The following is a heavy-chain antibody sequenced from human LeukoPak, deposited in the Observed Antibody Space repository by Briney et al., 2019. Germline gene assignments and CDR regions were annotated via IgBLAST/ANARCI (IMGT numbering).Heavy chain of an antibody. CDR2: INPNSGGT. Sequence: GASVKVSCKASGYTFTGYYMHWVRQAPGQGLEWMGWINPNSGGTNYAQKFQGRVTMTRDTSISTAYMELSRLRSDDTAVYYCARVPGHSSSWYQYWGQGTLVTVSS. J-gene: IGHJ4*02. CDR1: GYTFTGYY. V-gene: IGHV1-2*02. D-gene: IGHD6-13*01. CDR3: ARVPGHSSSWYQY.